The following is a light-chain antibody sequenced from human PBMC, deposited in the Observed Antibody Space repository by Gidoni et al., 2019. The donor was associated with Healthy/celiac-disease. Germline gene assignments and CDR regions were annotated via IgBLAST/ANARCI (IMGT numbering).Light chain of an antibody. CDR1: QGISSA. J-gene: IGKJ5*01. CDR3: RQFNSYPIT. CDR2: DAS. V-gene: IGKV1-13*02. Sequence: AIQLTQSPSALSACVGDRVTITCRASQGISSALAWYQQQPGKAPKLLIYDASSLESGVPSRFSGSGSGTDFTLTISSLQPEDFATYYCRQFNSYPITFGQGTRLEIK.